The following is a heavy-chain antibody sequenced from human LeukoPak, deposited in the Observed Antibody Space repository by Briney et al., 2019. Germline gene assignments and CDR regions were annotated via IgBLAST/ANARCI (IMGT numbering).Heavy chain of an antibody. J-gene: IGHJ4*02. V-gene: IGHV1-8*01. Sequence: ASVKVSCKASGYTFTSYDINWVRQATGQGLEWMGWMNPNSGNTGYAQKFKGRVTMTRNTSISTAYMELSSLRSEDTAGYYCARGGGVDSSGYYPTIDYWGQGTLVTVSS. CDR2: MNPNSGNT. D-gene: IGHD3-22*01. CDR1: GYTFTSYD. CDR3: ARGGGVDSSGYYPTIDY.